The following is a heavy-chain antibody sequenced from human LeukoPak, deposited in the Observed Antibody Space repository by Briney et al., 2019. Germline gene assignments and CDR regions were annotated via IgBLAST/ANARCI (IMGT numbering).Heavy chain of an antibody. CDR3: ARAPSEIGGYYPEYFRH. Sequence: GGSLRLSCAASGFTFSTYWMHWVHQAPGKGLVWVSRIKSDGGTNYADSVKGRFTISRDNAKKTVSLQMNSLSPEDTGVYYCARAPSEIGGYYPEYFRHWGQGTLVTVSS. D-gene: IGHD3-22*01. CDR1: GFTFSTYW. J-gene: IGHJ1*01. CDR2: IKSDGGT. V-gene: IGHV3-74*01.